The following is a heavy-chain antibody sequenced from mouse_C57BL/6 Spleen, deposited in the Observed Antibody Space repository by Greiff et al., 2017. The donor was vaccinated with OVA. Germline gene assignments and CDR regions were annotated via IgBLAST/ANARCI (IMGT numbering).Heavy chain of an antibody. V-gene: IGHV5-16*01. J-gene: IGHJ4*01. CDR1: GFTFSDYY. D-gene: IGHD2-14*01. CDR2: INYDGSST. CDR3: ARAGVRRGSYAMDY. Sequence: EVNVVESEGGLVQPGSSMKLSCTASGFTFSDYYMAWVRQVPEKGLEWVANINYDGSSTYYLDSLKSRFIISRDNAKNILYLQMSSLKSEDTATYYCARAGVRRGSYAMDYWGQGTSVTVSS.